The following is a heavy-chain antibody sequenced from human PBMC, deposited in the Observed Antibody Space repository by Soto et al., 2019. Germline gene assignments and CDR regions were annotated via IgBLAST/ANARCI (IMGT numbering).Heavy chain of an antibody. D-gene: IGHD3-9*01. CDR2: IYYSGST. Sequence: SETLSLTCTVSGGSISSYYWSWIRQPPGKGLEWIGYIYYSGSTNYNPSLKSRATISVDTSKNQFSLKLSSVTAADTAVYYCALYANYDILTGFDPWGQGTLVTVSS. J-gene: IGHJ5*02. CDR3: ALYANYDILTGFDP. CDR1: GGSISSYY. V-gene: IGHV4-59*01.